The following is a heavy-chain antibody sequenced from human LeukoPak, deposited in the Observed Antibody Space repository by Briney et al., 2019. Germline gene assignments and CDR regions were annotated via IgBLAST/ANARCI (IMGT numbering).Heavy chain of an antibody. Sequence: SETLSLTCTVSGYSISSGGYYWSWIRQPAGEGLEWIGRIFASGSTNYNPSLKSRVTISIDTSKTQFSLNLISVTAADTAVYYCARVGSCSSTSCRDYWGQGTLVTVSS. V-gene: IGHV4-61*02. CDR3: ARVGSCSSTSCRDY. CDR1: GYSISSGGYY. D-gene: IGHD2-2*01. J-gene: IGHJ4*02. CDR2: IFASGST.